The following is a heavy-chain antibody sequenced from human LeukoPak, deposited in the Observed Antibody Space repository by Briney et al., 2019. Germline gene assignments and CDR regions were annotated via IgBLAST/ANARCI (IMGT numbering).Heavy chain of an antibody. CDR3: ARRRYYYGSGSGYFDY. CDR1: GGSFSGYY. V-gene: IGHV4-34*01. CDR2: INHSGST. D-gene: IGHD3-10*01. Sequence: PSETLSLTCAAYGGSFSGYYWSWIRQPPGKGLEWIGEINHSGSTNYNPSLKSRVTISVDTSKNQFSLKLSSVTAADTAVYYCARRRYYYGSGSGYFDYWGQGTLVTVSS. J-gene: IGHJ4*02.